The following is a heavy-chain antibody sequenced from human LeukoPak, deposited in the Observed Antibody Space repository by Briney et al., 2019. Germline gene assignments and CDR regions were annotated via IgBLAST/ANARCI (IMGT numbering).Heavy chain of an antibody. D-gene: IGHD2-2*01. CDR1: GGSISSSSYY. Sequence: QSSETLSLTCTVSGGSISSSSYYWGWIRQPPGKGLEWIGSIYYSGSTYYNPSLKSRVTISVDTSKNQFSLKLSSVTAADTAVYYCARRLYCSSTSCYGDYHYYGMDVWGQGTTVTVSS. V-gene: IGHV4-39*01. J-gene: IGHJ6*02. CDR2: IYYSGST. CDR3: ARRLYCSSTSCYGDYHYYGMDV.